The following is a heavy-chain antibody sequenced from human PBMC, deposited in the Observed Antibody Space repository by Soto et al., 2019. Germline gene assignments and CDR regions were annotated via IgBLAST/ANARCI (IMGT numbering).Heavy chain of an antibody. J-gene: IGHJ6*02. D-gene: IGHD6-13*01. CDR3: ARLIAAAAGSYYYYGMDV. Sequence: SETLSLTCTVSGGSISSYYWSWIRQPAGKGLEWIGRIYTSGSTNYNPSLKSRVTMSVDTSKNQFSLKLSSVTAADTAVYYCARLIAAAAGSYYYYGMDVWGQGTTVTV. CDR1: GGSISSYY. V-gene: IGHV4-4*07. CDR2: IYTSGST.